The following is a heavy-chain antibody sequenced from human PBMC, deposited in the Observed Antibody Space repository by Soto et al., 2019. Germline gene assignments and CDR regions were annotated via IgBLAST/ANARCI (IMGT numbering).Heavy chain of an antibody. Sequence: QLQLQESGPGLVRPSETLSLTCTVSGGSISSSSYYWGWIRQPPGKGLEWIGSIYYSGSTYHNPSLKSRVTRSVDTSTDRFSLTLCSVTAADTAVYYCARHEAPRGWYFHYWGQGTLVTVSS. V-gene: IGHV4-39*01. CDR3: ARHEAPRGWYFHY. D-gene: IGHD6-19*01. J-gene: IGHJ4*02. CDR2: IYYSGST. CDR1: GGSISSSSYY.